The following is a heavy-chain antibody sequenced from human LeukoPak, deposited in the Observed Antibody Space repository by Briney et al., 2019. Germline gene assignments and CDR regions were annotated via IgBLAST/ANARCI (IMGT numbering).Heavy chain of an antibody. CDR2: IWYDGSNK. CDR3: ARAGYSMDTEYFQH. J-gene: IGHJ1*01. Sequence: GRSLRLSCAASGFTFSRYGMHWVRQAPGKGLEWVAVIWYDGSNKYYADSVKGRFTISRDNSKSTVSLQMNSLRAEDTAVYYCARAGYSMDTEYFQHWGQGTLVTVSS. D-gene: IGHD5-18*01. CDR1: GFTFSRYG. V-gene: IGHV3-33*01.